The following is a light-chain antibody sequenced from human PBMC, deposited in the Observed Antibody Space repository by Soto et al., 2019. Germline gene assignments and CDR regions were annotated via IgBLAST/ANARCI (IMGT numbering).Light chain of an antibody. CDR2: EVT. V-gene: IGLV2-8*01. Sequence: QSVLTQPPSASGSPGQSVTISCTGTSSEIGRFNFVSWYQQHPGKAPKLLIYEVTKRPSGVPDRFSGSKSGNAASLTVSGLQGEDEADYFCSSYTGSRDPYVFGTGTKAPS. CDR1: SSEIGRFNF. CDR3: SSYTGSRDPYV. J-gene: IGLJ1*01.